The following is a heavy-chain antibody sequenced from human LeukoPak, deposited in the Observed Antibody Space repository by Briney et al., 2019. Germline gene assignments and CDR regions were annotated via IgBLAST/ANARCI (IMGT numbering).Heavy chain of an antibody. CDR2: IDFDGSNT. D-gene: IGHD6-13*01. CDR3: ASASSHRIAAGGDY. Sequence: GGSLRLSCAVSGITLSNYGMSWVRQAPGKGLEWVASIDFDGSNTYYVDSVKGRFTISRDNAKNTLYLQMNSLRAEDTAVYYCASASSHRIAAGGDYWGQGTLVTVSS. CDR1: GITLSNYG. J-gene: IGHJ4*02. V-gene: IGHV3-7*01.